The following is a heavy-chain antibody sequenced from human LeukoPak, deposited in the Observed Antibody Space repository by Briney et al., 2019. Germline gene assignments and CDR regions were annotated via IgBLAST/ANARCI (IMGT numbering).Heavy chain of an antibody. Sequence: NPSETLSLTCTVSGGSISTYYWSWVRQSPGKGLEWIGCVQYSGNTKYNPLFKSRVTISVDTSKNQFSLRLSSMTTADTAMYFCARSINVGATSYWGQGTLVTVSA. V-gene: IGHV4-59*01. CDR1: GGSISTYY. CDR2: VQYSGNT. D-gene: IGHD1-26*01. CDR3: ARSINVGATSY. J-gene: IGHJ4*02.